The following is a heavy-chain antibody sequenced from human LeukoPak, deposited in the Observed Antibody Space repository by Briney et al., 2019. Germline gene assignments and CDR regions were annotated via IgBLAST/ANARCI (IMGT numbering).Heavy chain of an antibody. CDR2: IKEGGSVR. CDR3: ASLSGVPEC. V-gene: IGHV3-7*01. D-gene: IGHD7-27*01. Sequence: GGSLRLSCAASGFTFSTYRMNWVRQAPGKGLEWLASIKEGGSVRYYLDSVKGRFTISRDNAKNSLSLQVNGLRVEDTAVYYCASLSGVPECWGQGTLVSVSS. CDR1: GFTFSTYR. J-gene: IGHJ4*02.